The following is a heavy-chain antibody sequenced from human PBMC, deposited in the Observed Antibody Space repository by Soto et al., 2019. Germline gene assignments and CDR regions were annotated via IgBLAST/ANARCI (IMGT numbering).Heavy chain of an antibody. CDR2: ISYDGSNK. D-gene: IGHD3-9*01. CDR3: ARSRDYDILTGYFDY. V-gene: IGHV3-30-3*01. J-gene: IGHJ4*02. CDR1: GFTFSSYA. Sequence: GGSLRLSCAASGFTFSSYAMHWVRQAPGKGLEWVAVISYDGSNKYYADSVKGRFTISRDNSKNTLYLQMNSLRAEDTAVYYCARSRDYDILTGYFDYWGQGTLVTVSS.